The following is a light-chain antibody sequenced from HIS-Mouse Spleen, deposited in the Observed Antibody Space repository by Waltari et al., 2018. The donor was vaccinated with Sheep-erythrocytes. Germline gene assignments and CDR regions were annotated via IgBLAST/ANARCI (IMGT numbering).Light chain of an antibody. CDR3: CSYAGSSTPWV. V-gene: IGLV2-8*01. J-gene: IGLJ3*02. CDR1: SSDAGGYNH. Sequence: QSALTQPPSASGSPGQSVTIPSTGTSSDAGGYNHASWYQQHTGKAPKLMIYEVSKRPSGVPDRFSGSKSGNTASLTISGLQAEDEADYYCCSYAGSSTPWVFGGGTKLTVL. CDR2: EVS.